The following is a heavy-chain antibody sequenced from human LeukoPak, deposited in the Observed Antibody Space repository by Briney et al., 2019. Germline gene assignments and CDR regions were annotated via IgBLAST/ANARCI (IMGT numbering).Heavy chain of an antibody. V-gene: IGHV3-23*01. J-gene: IGHJ4*02. CDR3: ARDYADYVGYFFFDY. Sequence: PGGSLRLPCAASGFTFNNYAMNWVRQAPGKGLEWVSSISGGGETTYYADSAKGRFTISRDNSQNTLYLQMNSLRAEDTAVYYCARDYADYVGYFFFDYWGQGTLVTVSS. CDR2: ISGGGETT. CDR1: GFTFNNYA. D-gene: IGHD4-17*01.